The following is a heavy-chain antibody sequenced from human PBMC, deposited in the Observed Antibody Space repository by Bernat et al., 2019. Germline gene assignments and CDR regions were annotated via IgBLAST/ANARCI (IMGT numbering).Heavy chain of an antibody. CDR2: IWYDGSNK. D-gene: IGHD4-17*01. CDR1: GFTFSSYG. Sequence: QVQLVESGGGVVQPGRSLRLSCAASGFTFSSYGMHWVRQAPGKGLEWVAVIWYDGSNKYYADSVKGRFTISRDNSKNTLYLKMNSLRAEDTAVYYCAREVTVTIKLDYYYYMDVWGKGTTVTVSS. V-gene: IGHV3-33*01. CDR3: AREVTVTIKLDYYYYMDV. J-gene: IGHJ6*03.